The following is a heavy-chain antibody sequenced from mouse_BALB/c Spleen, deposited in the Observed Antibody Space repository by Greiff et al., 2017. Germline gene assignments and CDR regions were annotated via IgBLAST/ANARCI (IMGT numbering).Heavy chain of an antibody. V-gene: IGHV14-3*02. CDR3: AREEDGNYPFDY. CDR2: IDPANGNT. J-gene: IGHJ2*01. Sequence: EVKLMESGAELMKPGASVKLSCTASGFNIKDTYMHWVKQRPEQGLEWIGRIDPANGNTKYDPKFQGKATITADTSSNTAYLQLSSLTSEDTAVYYCAREEDGNYPFDYWGQGTTLTVSS. CDR1: GFNIKDTY. D-gene: IGHD2-1*01.